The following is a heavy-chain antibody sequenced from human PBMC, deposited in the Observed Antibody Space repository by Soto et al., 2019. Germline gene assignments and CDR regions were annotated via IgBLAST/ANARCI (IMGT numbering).Heavy chain of an antibody. CDR3: ARQIVVVPAATKTSWFDP. V-gene: IGHV4-59*08. CDR2: IYHSGST. Sequence: PSETLSLTCAVYGGSFSGYYWSWIRQPPGKGLEWIGDIYHSGSTNYNPSLKSRVTISVDTSKNQFSLKLSSVTAADTAVYYCARQIVVVPAATKTSWFDPWGQGTLVTVSS. D-gene: IGHD2-2*01. CDR1: GGSFSGYY. J-gene: IGHJ5*02.